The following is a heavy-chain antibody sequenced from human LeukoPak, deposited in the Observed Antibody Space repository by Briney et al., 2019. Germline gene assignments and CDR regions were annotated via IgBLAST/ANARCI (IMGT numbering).Heavy chain of an antibody. J-gene: IGHJ5*02. CDR2: IYTSGST. CDR1: GGSISSYY. CDR3: ARRRGDGDYRPES. V-gene: IGHV4-4*07. D-gene: IGHD4-17*01. Sequence: SETLSLTCTVSGGSISSYYWSWIRQPAGKGLEWIGRIYTSGSTNYNPSLKSRVTISIDTSKNHFSLTLTSVTAADTSVYYCARRRGDGDYRPESWGQGTLVTVSS.